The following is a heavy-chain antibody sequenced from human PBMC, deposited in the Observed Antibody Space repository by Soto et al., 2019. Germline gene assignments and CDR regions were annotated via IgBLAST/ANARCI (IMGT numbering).Heavy chain of an antibody. Sequence: GGPLRLSCAASGLTFSSYGMHWVRQATGKGLEWVSAIGTAGDTYYPGSVKGRFTISRENAKNSLYLQMNSLRAEDTAVYYCARDTYDSSGYYYGMDVWGQGTTVTVSS. CDR1: GLTFSSYG. J-gene: IGHJ6*02. CDR3: ARDTYDSSGYYYGMDV. D-gene: IGHD3-22*01. CDR2: IGTAGDT. V-gene: IGHV3-13*01.